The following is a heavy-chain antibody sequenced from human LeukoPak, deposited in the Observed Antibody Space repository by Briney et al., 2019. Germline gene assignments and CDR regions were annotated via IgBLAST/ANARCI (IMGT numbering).Heavy chain of an antibody. Sequence: GGSLRLSCAASGFTFSSYAMHWVRQAPGKGLEWVAVISYDGSNKYYADSVKGRFTISRDNSKNTLYLQMNSLRAEDTAVYYCARAREGSGGHYYYYYMGVWGKGTTVTVSS. D-gene: IGHD6-25*01. V-gene: IGHV3-30*04. CDR1: GFTFSSYA. J-gene: IGHJ6*03. CDR2: ISYDGSNK. CDR3: ARAREGSGGHYYYYYMGV.